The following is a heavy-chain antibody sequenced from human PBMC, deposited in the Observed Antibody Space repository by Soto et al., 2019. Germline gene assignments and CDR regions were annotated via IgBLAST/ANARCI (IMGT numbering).Heavy chain of an antibody. Sequence: EVQLLESGGGLVQPGGSLRLSCAASGFTFSSYAMSWVRQAPGKGLEWVSAISGSGGSTYYADSVKGRFTISRDNSKNTLYLQMNSLGAEDTAVYYCAKDLYRFLEWALDAFDIWGQGTMVTVSS. CDR2: ISGSGGST. CDR3: AKDLYRFLEWALDAFDI. CDR1: GFTFSSYA. V-gene: IGHV3-23*01. J-gene: IGHJ3*02. D-gene: IGHD3-3*01.